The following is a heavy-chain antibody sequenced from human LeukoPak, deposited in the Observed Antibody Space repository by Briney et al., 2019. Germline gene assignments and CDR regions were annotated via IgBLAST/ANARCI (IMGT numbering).Heavy chain of an antibody. D-gene: IGHD3-10*01. CDR2: IYHSGST. CDR1: GYSISSGYY. J-gene: IGHJ4*02. Sequence: SETLSLTCTVSGYSISSGYYWGWIRQPPGKGLEWIGSIYHSGSTYYNPSLKSRVTMSVDTSKNQFSLKLSSVTAADTAVYYCARDRGTFDYWGQGTLVTVSS. CDR3: ARDRGTFDY. V-gene: IGHV4-38-2*02.